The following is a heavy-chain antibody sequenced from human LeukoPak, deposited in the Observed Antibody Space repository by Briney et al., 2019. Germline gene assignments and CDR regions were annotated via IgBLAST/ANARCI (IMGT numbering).Heavy chain of an antibody. D-gene: IGHD5-18*01. J-gene: IGHJ4*02. Sequence: SETLSLTCTVSGGSIISYYWSWIRQPPGKGLEWIGYIYYSGSTNYNPSLKSRVTISVDTSKNQFSLKLSSVTAADTAVYYCARERYSYGLEGWGQGTLVTVSS. V-gene: IGHV4-59*01. CDR1: GGSIISYY. CDR3: ARERYSYGLEG. CDR2: IYYSGST.